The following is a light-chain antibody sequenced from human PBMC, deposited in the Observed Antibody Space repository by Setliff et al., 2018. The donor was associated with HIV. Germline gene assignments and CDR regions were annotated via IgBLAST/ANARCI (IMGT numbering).Light chain of an antibody. CDR2: EVT. V-gene: IGLV2-14*03. Sequence: QSALTQPASVSGSPGQSITISCTGSSSDVGAFNYVSWYQQLPGKAPRLIIYEVTKRPSGISHRFSGSKSANTASLAISGLQADDEGLYSCRSYAGDKAYVVFGGGTKVTVL. CDR1: SSDVGAFNY. J-gene: IGLJ2*01. CDR3: RSYAGDKAYVV.